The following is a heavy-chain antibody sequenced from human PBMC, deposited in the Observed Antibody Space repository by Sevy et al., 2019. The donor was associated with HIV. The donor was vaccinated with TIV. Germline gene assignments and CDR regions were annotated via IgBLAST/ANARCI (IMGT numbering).Heavy chain of an antibody. CDR1: GGSISSSSYY. J-gene: IGHJ6*02. CDR2: IYYTGST. Sequence: SETLSLTCTVSGGSISSSSYYWNWIRQPPGKGLEWIGSIYYTGSTYYKPSLKSRVTISKDTSKNQFSLKLTSVTAAVTAVYYCARPEGLQLNYAMDVWGQGTTVTVS. D-gene: IGHD3-3*01. V-gene: IGHV4-39*01. CDR3: ARPEGLQLNYAMDV.